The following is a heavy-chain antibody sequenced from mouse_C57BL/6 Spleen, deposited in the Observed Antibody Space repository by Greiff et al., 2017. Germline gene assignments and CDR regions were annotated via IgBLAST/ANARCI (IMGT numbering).Heavy chain of an antibody. CDR3: AREGYGNYKGLFDY. V-gene: IGHV1-69*01. Sequence: VQLQQPGAELVMPGASVKLSCKASGYTFTSYWMHWVKQSPGQGLEWIGEIDPSDSYTNYNQKFKGKSTLTVDKSSSTAYMQLSSLTSEDSAVXYCAREGYGNYKGLFDYWGQGTTLTVSS. CDR2: IDPSDSYT. D-gene: IGHD2-1*01. CDR1: GYTFTSYW. J-gene: IGHJ2*01.